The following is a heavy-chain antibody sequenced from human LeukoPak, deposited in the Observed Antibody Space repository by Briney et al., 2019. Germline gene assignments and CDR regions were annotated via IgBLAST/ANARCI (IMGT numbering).Heavy chain of an antibody. D-gene: IGHD3-22*01. CDR2: INPSGGST. V-gene: IGHV1-46*01. Sequence: VASVKVSCKASGYTFTSYYMHWVRQAPGQGLEWMGIINPSGGSTSYAQKFQGRVTMTRDTSTSTVYMGLSSLRSEDTAVYYCARDWGDYYDSSGPSYPVGAFDIWGQGTMVTVSS. CDR3: ARDWGDYYDSSGPSYPVGAFDI. CDR1: GYTFTSYY. J-gene: IGHJ3*02.